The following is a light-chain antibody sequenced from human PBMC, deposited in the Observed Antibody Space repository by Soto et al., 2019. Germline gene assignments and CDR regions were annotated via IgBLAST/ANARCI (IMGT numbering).Light chain of an antibody. CDR3: FLAGGDGTFV. J-gene: IGLJ2*01. CDR1: SGSVSTSHY. V-gene: IGLV8-61*01. CDR2: NTN. Sequence: QTVVTQEPSFSVSPGGAVTLTCGLNSGSVSTSHYPSWFQQTPGQPPRTLIYNTNIRSSGVPDRFSGSILGSRAALTITGAQADDESDYFCFLAGGDGTFVFGGGTKLTVL.